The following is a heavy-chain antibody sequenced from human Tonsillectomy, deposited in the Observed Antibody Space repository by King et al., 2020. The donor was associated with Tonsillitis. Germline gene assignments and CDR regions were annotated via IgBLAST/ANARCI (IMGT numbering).Heavy chain of an antibody. CDR3: ATALLVAAGTGYYFDY. J-gene: IGHJ4*02. D-gene: IGHD6-13*01. CDR2: ISGSGGST. CDR1: GFTFSSYA. Sequence: VQLVESGGGLVQPGGSLRLSCAASGFTFSSYAMSWVRQAPGKGLEWVSEISGSGGSTYYADSVKGRFTIHRDNSKNTLYFQMNSLRAEDTAVYYCATALLVAAGTGYYFDYWGQGTLVTVSS. V-gene: IGHV3-23*04.